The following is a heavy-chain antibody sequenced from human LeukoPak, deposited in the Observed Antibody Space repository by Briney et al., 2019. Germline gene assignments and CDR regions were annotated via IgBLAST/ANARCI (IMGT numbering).Heavy chain of an antibody. V-gene: IGHV1-18*01. CDR1: GYTFTSYG. D-gene: IGHD3-9*01. J-gene: IGHJ6*03. CDR3: ARGITRSNVLRYFDWLHHDYYYMDV. CDR2: ISAYNGNT. Sequence: ASVKVSCKASGYTFTSYGISWVRQAPGQGLEWMGWISAYNGNTNYAQKLQGRVTMTRNTSISTAYMELSSLRSEDTAVYYCARGITRSNVLRYFDWLHHDYYYMDVWGKGTTVTISS.